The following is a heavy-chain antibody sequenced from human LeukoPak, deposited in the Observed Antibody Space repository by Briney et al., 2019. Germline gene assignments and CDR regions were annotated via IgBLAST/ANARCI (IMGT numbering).Heavy chain of an antibody. CDR3: ARGHCSGGSCYPPGY. CDR2: IIPIFGIA. V-gene: IGHV1-69*04. Sequence: SVKVSCKASGGTFSSYAISWVRQAPGQGLEWMGRIIPIFGIANSAQKFQGRVTITADKSTSTAYMELSSLRSEDTAVYYCARGHCSGGSCYPPGYWGQGTLVTVSS. CDR1: GGTFSSYA. D-gene: IGHD2-15*01. J-gene: IGHJ4*02.